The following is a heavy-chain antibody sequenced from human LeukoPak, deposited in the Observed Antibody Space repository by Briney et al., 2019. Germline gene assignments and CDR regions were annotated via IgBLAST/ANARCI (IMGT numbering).Heavy chain of an antibody. CDR1: GFTFSSYG. V-gene: IGHV3-33*01. Sequence: GGSLRLSCAASGFTFSSYGMPWVRQAPGRGLEWVAVIWYDGRNRYYADSVKGRLTISRDNSKNTVSLQMNSLRAEDTAVYYCARGDSKNSGSYSYWGQGTLVTVSS. CDR2: IWYDGRNR. J-gene: IGHJ4*02. D-gene: IGHD1-26*01. CDR3: ARGDSKNSGSYSY.